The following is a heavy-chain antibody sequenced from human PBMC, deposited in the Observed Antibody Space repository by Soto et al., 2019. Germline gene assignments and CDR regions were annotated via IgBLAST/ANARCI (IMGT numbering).Heavy chain of an antibody. CDR3: SRQPCMMYADYFDS. Sequence: QLHLQESGPGLVKPSETLSLTCTVSGGSLNTYTYYWGWIRQPPGKGLEWIGTVTYTGSTYYNPSLKSRVTISVDTSKNQSSLKLMSIAAADSAVFYCSRQPCMMYADYFDSWGQGTLVTVSS. CDR1: GGSLNTYTYY. J-gene: IGHJ4*02. CDR2: VTYTGST. V-gene: IGHV4-39*01. D-gene: IGHD2-8*01.